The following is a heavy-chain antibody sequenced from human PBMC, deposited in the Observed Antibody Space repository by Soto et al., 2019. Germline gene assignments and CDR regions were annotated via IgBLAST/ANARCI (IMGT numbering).Heavy chain of an antibody. CDR3: ARQVDTAMVLAGPDAFDI. J-gene: IGHJ3*02. V-gene: IGHV5-51*01. Sequence: PGESLKISCKGSGYSFSTHWVGWVRQMPGKGLEWMGIIYPGDSDARYSPSFKGQVTISVDESTTTAYLQWSSLKASDTAMYYCARQVDTAMVLAGPDAFDIWGQGTMVTVSS. CDR1: GYSFSTHW. D-gene: IGHD5-18*01. CDR2: IYPGDSDA.